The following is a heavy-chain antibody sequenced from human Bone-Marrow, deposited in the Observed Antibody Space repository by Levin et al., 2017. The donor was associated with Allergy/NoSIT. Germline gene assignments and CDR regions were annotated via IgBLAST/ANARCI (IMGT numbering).Heavy chain of an antibody. CDR1: GFSFSSDW. D-gene: IGHD5-24*01. CDR2: INRDGSST. J-gene: IGHJ4*02. Sequence: GGSLRLSCAASGFSFSSDWMHWVRQAPGKGLVWVSRINRDGSSTSYADSVKGRFTISRDNAKNTLYLHMNSLRAEDTAVYYCACTKDGYNFIGDYWGQGTLVTVSS. V-gene: IGHV3-74*01. CDR3: ACTKDGYNFIGDY.